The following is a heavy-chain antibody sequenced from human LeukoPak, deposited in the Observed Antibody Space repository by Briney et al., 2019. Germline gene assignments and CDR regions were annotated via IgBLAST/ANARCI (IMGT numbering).Heavy chain of an antibody. Sequence: ASVKVSCKASGYTFTSYGIIWVRQAPGQGLEWMGWISAYNGNTNYAQKLQGRATMTTDTSTSTAYMELRSLRSDDTAVYYCARAWSTVVTLRIDYWGQGTLVTVSS. CDR3: ARAWSTVVTLRIDY. D-gene: IGHD4-23*01. CDR1: GYTFTSYG. V-gene: IGHV1-18*01. J-gene: IGHJ4*02. CDR2: ISAYNGNT.